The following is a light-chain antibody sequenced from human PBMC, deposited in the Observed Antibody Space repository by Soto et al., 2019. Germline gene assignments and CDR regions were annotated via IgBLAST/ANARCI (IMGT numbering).Light chain of an antibody. CDR1: QSISSY. CDR3: QQSYSTPRT. Sequence: DIQMTQSPSSLSASVRDRAPITCRASQSISSYLNWYQQKPGKAPKLLIYAASSLQSGVPSTFSGSGSGTDFTLTISSLQPEDFATYYCQQSYSTPRTFGQGTKVDIK. J-gene: IGKJ1*01. CDR2: AAS. V-gene: IGKV1-39*01.